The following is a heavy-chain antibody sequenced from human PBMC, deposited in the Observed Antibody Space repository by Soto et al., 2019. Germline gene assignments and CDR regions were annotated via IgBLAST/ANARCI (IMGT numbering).Heavy chain of an antibody. J-gene: IGHJ4*02. CDR3: ARGYGRNFYY. CDR1: GGSFSGYY. CDR2: INHSGRT. D-gene: IGHD3-10*01. Sequence: QVQLQQWGAGLLKPSETLSLTYGGSFSGYYWNWIRQPPGKGLEWIGEINHSGRTNYNPSLKSRFTISLDTSKNQFSLKLSSMTAADTAVYYCARGYGRNFYYWGQGTLVTVSS. V-gene: IGHV4-34*01.